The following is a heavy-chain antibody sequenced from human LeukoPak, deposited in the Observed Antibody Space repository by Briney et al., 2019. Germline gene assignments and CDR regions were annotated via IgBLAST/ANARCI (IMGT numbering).Heavy chain of an antibody. J-gene: IGHJ6*02. D-gene: IGHD3-3*01. V-gene: IGHV4-59*08. Sequence: PSETLSLTCSVSGASISPYYWVWIRQPPGKGLEWIGYVFYNGRTSYNPSLKSRVTISADTSKNQFSLKMNSVTAADTAVYYCAKSYDFWSGYSYYYYGMDVWGQGTTVTVSS. CDR2: VFYNGRT. CDR1: GASISPYY. CDR3: AKSYDFWSGYSYYYYGMDV.